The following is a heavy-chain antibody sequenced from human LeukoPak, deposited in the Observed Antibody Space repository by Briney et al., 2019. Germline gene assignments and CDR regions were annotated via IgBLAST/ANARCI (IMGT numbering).Heavy chain of an antibody. J-gene: IGHJ4*02. CDR1: GFTFSTNS. V-gene: IGHV3-64D*08. CDR3: AKGSTYYYDSSGYYVYYFDY. CDR2: ITSNGGST. D-gene: IGHD3-22*01. Sequence: GGSLRLSCSASGFTFSTNSMHWVRQAPGKGLEFVSAITSNGGSTYYADSVKGRFTISRDNSKNTLYLQMSSLRAEDTAVYYCAKGSTYYYDSSGYYVYYFDYWGQGTLVTVSS.